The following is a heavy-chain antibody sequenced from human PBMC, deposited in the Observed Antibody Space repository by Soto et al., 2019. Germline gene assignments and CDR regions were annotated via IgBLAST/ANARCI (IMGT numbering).Heavy chain of an antibody. Sequence: PGGSLRLSCAASGFTFSSYGMHWVRQAPGKGLEWVAVISYDGSNKYYADSVKGRFTISRDNSKNTLYLQMNSLRAEDTAVYYCAKDRIYLLYSSGDYYYYGMDVRGQGTTVTVSS. D-gene: IGHD6-19*01. CDR2: ISYDGSNK. CDR1: GFTFSSYG. J-gene: IGHJ6*02. V-gene: IGHV3-30*18. CDR3: AKDRIYLLYSSGDYYYYGMDV.